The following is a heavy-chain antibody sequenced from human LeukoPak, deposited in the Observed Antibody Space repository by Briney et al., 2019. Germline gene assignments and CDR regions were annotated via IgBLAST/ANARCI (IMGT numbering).Heavy chain of an antibody. CDR3: VRGVYIAAAQYGY. Sequence: SETLPLTCTASGGSISSYYWSWIRQPPGKGLEWIGYIYYSGTTNYNPSLKSRVTISVDTSKNQFSLKLSSVTAADTAVYYCVRGVYIAAAQYGYWGQGTLVTVSS. J-gene: IGHJ4*02. D-gene: IGHD6-13*01. V-gene: IGHV4-59*01. CDR2: IYYSGTT. CDR1: GGSISSYY.